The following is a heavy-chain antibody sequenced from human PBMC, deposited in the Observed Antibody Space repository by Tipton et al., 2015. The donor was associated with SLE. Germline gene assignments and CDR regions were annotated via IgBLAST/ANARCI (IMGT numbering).Heavy chain of an antibody. D-gene: IGHD1-26*01. CDR2: IYTSGST. CDR1: GGSISSGSYY. Sequence: TLSLTCTVSGGSISSGSYYWSWIRQPAGRGLEWIGYIYTSGSTNYNPSLKSRATISLDTSKNQFSLKLSSVTATDTAVYYCVRDWEGDRPEAGMDVWGQGTTVTFSS. CDR3: VRDWEGDRPEAGMDV. J-gene: IGHJ6*02. V-gene: IGHV4-61*09.